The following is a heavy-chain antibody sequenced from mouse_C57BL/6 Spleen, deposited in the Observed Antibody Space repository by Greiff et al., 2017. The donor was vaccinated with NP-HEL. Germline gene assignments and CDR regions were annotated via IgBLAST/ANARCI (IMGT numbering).Heavy chain of an antibody. CDR1: GYAFSSSW. CDR3: ARWGGDYFDY. CDR2: IYPGDGDT. Sequence: QVQLQQSGPELVKPGASVKISCKASGYAFSSSWMNWVKQRPGKGLEWIGRIYPGDGDTNYNGKFKGKATLTADKSSSTAYMQLSSLTSEDSAVYFCARWGGDYFDYWGQGTTLTVSS. D-gene: IGHD1-1*02. V-gene: IGHV1-82*01. J-gene: IGHJ2*01.